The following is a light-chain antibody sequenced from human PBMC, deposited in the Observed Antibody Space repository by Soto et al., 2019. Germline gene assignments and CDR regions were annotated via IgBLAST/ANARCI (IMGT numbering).Light chain of an antibody. CDR3: SSYTSSSTNYV. CDR2: EVS. J-gene: IGLJ1*01. Sequence: QSVLTQPASVSGSPGQSITISCTGTSSDFGGYNYVSWYQQHPGKAPKLMIYEVSNRPSGVSNRFSGSKSGNTASLTISGLQAEDEADYYCSSYTSSSTNYVFGTGTKVT. CDR1: SSDFGGYNY. V-gene: IGLV2-14*01.